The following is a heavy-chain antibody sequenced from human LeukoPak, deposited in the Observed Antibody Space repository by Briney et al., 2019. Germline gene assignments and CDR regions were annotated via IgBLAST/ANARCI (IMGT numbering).Heavy chain of an antibody. CDR3: SRGDPYGGNSGGFDF. V-gene: IGHV3-64*04. CDR1: GFTFSTYA. Sequence: GGSLRLSCSASGFTFSTYAMHWVRQAPGKGLEYVSAISRNGGRTYYADSVKGRFTISRDNAKNTLYLQMINLRVEDTAVYYCSRGDPYGGNSGGFDFWGQGTLVTVSS. D-gene: IGHD4-23*01. CDR2: ISRNGGRT. J-gene: IGHJ4*02.